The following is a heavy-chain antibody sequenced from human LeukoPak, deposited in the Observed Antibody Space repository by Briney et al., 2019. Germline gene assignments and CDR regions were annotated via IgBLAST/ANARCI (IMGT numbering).Heavy chain of an antibody. D-gene: IGHD3-10*01. CDR2: IYYSGST. Sequence: PSETLSLTCTVSGGSISSYYWSWIRQPPGKGLEWIGYIYYSGSTSYNPSLKSRVTISVDTSKNQFSLKLSSVTAADTAVYYCARGVGYGSGSYYPDYWGQGTLVTVSS. CDR1: GGSISSYY. V-gene: IGHV4-59*01. J-gene: IGHJ4*02. CDR3: ARGVGYGSGSYYPDY.